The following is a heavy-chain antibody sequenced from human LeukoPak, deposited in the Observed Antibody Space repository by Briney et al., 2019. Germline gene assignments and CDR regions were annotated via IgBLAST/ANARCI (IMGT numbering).Heavy chain of an antibody. CDR3: VGGYGWLPDY. CDR2: IKQDGSEK. J-gene: IGHJ4*02. D-gene: IGHD6-19*01. Sequence: GGSLRLSCAASGFTFSSYGMHWARQAPGKGLEWVANIKQDGSEKKYVDSVKGRFTISRDNAKNSVYLQMNSLRVDDTAVYYCVGGYGWLPDYWGQGALVTVSS. V-gene: IGHV3-7*04. CDR1: GFTFSSYG.